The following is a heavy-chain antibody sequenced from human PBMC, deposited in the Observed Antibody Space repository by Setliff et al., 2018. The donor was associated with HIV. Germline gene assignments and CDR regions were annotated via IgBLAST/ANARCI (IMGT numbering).Heavy chain of an antibody. V-gene: IGHV1-18*01. Sequence: ASVKVSCKASGGTFSSYAISWVRQAPGQGLEWMGWISAYNVNTNYAQKLQGRVTMTTDTSTSTAYMELRSLRSDDTAVYYCARGVMVTAILDYWGQGTLVTVSS. CDR3: ARGVMVTAILDY. D-gene: IGHD2-21*02. CDR2: ISAYNVNT. CDR1: GGTFSSYA. J-gene: IGHJ4*02.